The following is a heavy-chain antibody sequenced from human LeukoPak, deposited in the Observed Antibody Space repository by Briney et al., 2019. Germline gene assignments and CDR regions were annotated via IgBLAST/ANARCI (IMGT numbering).Heavy chain of an antibody. D-gene: IGHD1-26*01. J-gene: IGHJ4*02. CDR2: INHSGST. CDR3: ARRSIVGATKGSFDY. Sequence: PSETLSLTCAVYGGSFSGYYWSWIRQPPGKGLEWIGEINHSGSTNYNPSLKSRVTISVDTSKNQFSLKLSSVTAADTAVYYCARRSIVGATKGSFDYWGQGTLVTVSS. V-gene: IGHV4-34*01. CDR1: GGSFSGYY.